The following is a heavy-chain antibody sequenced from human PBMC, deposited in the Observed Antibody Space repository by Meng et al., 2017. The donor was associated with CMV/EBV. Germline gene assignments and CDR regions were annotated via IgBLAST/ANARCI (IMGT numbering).Heavy chain of an antibody. CDR2: ISSSSSYI. Sequence: GGSLRLSCAASGFTFIVHYMNWVRQAPGKGLEWVSSISSSSSYIYYADSVKGRFTISRDNAKNSLYLQMNSLRAEDTAVYYCARLYLPLGFDYWGQGTLVTVSS. D-gene: IGHD2-2*02. J-gene: IGHJ4*02. V-gene: IGHV3-21*01. CDR1: GFTFIVHY. CDR3: ARLYLPLGFDY.